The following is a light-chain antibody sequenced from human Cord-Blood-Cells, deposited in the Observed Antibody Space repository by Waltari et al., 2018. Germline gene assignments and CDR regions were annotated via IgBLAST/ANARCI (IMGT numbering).Light chain of an antibody. CDR1: SSDVGSYHL. J-gene: IGLJ2*01. Sequence: QSALTQPASVPGSPGQSITTSCTGTSSDVGSYHLVSWYQQHPGKAPKLMIYEVSKRPSGVSNRFSGSKSGNTASLTISGLQAEDEADYYCCSYAGSSTLVFGGGTKLTVL. V-gene: IGLV2-23*02. CDR2: EVS. CDR3: CSYAGSSTLV.